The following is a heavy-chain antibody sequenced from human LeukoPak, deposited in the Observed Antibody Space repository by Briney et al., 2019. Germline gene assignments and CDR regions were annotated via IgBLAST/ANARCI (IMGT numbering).Heavy chain of an antibody. V-gene: IGHV4-34*01. Sequence: SETLSLTCAVYGGSFSAYHWTWIRQPPGMGLEWIGEINHSGSTNYNASLKSRLTISADTSKNQFSLKVSSVTAADAAVYYCARGSYYFDSSDNHYCYYYMDVWGEGTTVTVSS. CDR1: GGSFSAYH. CDR2: INHSGST. CDR3: ARGSYYFDSSDNHYCYYYMDV. D-gene: IGHD2/OR15-2a*01. J-gene: IGHJ6*03.